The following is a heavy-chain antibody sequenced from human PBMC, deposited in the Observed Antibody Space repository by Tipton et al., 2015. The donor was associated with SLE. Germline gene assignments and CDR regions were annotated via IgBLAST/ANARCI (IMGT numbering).Heavy chain of an antibody. D-gene: IGHD2-15*01. CDR2: IYHSGST. CDR1: GASISSNNW. V-gene: IGHV4-4*02. J-gene: IGHJ4*02. Sequence: TLSLTCAVSGASISSNNWWSWVRQPPGKGLEWIGEIYHSGSTNYNPSLEGRVTISVDTSKNQFSLKLSSVTAADTAVYYCARGLTQSPDYWGQGTLVTVSS. CDR3: ARGLTQSPDY.